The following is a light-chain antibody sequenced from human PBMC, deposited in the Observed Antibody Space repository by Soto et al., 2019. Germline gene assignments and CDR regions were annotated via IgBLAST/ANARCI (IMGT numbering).Light chain of an antibody. Sequence: QSVLTQPPSASGTPGQRVTISCSGSSSNIGSKTVNWYQQLPGTAPKLLIYSNDQRPSGVPDRFSGSKAGTSASLAISGLQSEDEADYYCGAWDDSLDGFYVFGTGTKLTVL. V-gene: IGLV1-44*01. CDR1: SSNIGSKT. J-gene: IGLJ1*01. CDR3: GAWDDSLDGFYV. CDR2: SND.